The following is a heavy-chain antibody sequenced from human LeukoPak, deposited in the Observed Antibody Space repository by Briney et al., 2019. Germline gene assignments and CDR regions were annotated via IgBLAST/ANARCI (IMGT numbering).Heavy chain of an antibody. Sequence: SETLSLTCTVSGGSISSYYWSWIRQPPGKGLEWIGYIYYSGSTNYNPSLKSRVTISVDTSKNQFSLKLSSVTAADTAVYYCARGWVGATMGLYYYYMDVWGKGTTVTVSS. CDR3: ARGWVGATMGLYYYYMDV. CDR2: IYYSGST. D-gene: IGHD1-26*01. CDR1: GGSISSYY. J-gene: IGHJ6*03. V-gene: IGHV4-59*12.